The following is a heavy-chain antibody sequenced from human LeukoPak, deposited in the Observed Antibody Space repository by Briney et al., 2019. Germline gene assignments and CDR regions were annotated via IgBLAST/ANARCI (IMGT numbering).Heavy chain of an antibody. CDR2: IHHSGRT. Sequence: SETLSLTCTVSGGSVSNYFWSWIRQPPGKGLEWIGNIHHSGRTYYNPSVKSRVTISLDTSKNQFSLKLTSVTAADTAVYYCARVPEAVAETYYFDYWGQGTMVTVSS. J-gene: IGHJ4*02. D-gene: IGHD6-19*01. V-gene: IGHV4-59*02. CDR3: ARVPEAVAETYYFDY. CDR1: GGSVSNYF.